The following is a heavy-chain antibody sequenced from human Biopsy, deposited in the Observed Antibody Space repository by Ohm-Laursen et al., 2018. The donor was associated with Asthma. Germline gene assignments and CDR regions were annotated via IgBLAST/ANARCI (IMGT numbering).Heavy chain of an antibody. Sequence: SLRLSCAAPGFTFGDYWMSWVRQVPGKGLEWVANIKHDGTEKNHVDSLKGRFTISRDNAKNSLYLQMNSLRAEDTAVYYCARTFHFWSPYHAKHYQLWGQGTLVTVSS. J-gene: IGHJ1*01. CDR2: IKHDGTEK. CDR3: ARTFHFWSPYHAKHYQL. V-gene: IGHV3-7*01. D-gene: IGHD3-3*02. CDR1: GFTFGDYW.